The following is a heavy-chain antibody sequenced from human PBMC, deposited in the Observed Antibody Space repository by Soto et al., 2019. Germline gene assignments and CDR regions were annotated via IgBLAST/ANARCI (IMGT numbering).Heavy chain of an antibody. V-gene: IGHV4-34*01. Sequence: QVQLQQWGAGLLKPSETLSLTCAVYGGSFSGYYWSWIRQPPGKGLEWIGEINHSGSTNYNPSLKSRVTISVDTSKNQFSLKLSSVXAADTAVYYCARGGGIAAAGPSYYFDYWGQGTLVTVSS. D-gene: IGHD6-13*01. CDR3: ARGGGIAAAGPSYYFDY. CDR2: INHSGST. CDR1: GGSFSGYY. J-gene: IGHJ4*02.